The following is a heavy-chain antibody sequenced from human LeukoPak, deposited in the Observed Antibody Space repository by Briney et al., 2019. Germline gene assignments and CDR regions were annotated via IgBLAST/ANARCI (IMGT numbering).Heavy chain of an antibody. CDR3: ARDLDWILFDY. CDR1: GFTFSTYW. V-gene: IGHV3-74*03. D-gene: IGHD3-9*01. Sequence: GGSLRLSCAASGFTFSTYWMHWVRQVPGKGLVWVARIRPEGTTTAYADSVKGRFTISRDNAKNTLFLQMNSLSAEDTAVYYCARDLDWILFDYWGQGTLVTVSS. CDR2: IRPEGTTT. J-gene: IGHJ4*02.